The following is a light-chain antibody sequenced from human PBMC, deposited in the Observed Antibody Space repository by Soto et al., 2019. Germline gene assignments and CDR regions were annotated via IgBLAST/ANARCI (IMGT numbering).Light chain of an antibody. CDR3: MQALQTPIT. J-gene: IGKJ5*01. Sequence: DIVMTQSPLSLPVTPGEPASISCRSSQSLLHSNGYNYLVWYLQKPGQSPQLLIYLGSNRASGDPERISGSGSGTDFTLKISRVEAEDVGVYYCMQALQTPITFGQGTLLEIK. V-gene: IGKV2-28*01. CDR2: LGS. CDR1: QSLLHSNGYNY.